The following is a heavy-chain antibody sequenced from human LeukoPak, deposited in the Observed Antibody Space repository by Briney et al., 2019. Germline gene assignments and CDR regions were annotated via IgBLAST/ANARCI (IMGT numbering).Heavy chain of an antibody. CDR3: AKEGRYCSGGSCYSGFY. J-gene: IGHJ4*02. CDR2: ISGSGGST. D-gene: IGHD2-15*01. CDR1: GFTFSSYG. Sequence: GGSLRLSCAASGFTFSSYGLTWVRQTPEKGVEWVSTISGSGGSTYYADSVKGRFTISRDNSKNTLYLQMNSLRAEDTAVYYCAKEGRYCSGGSCYSGFYWGQGTLVTVSS. V-gene: IGHV3-23*01.